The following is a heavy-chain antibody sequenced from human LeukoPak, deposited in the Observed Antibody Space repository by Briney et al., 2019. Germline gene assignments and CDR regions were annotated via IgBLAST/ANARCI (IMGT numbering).Heavy chain of an antibody. CDR3: AKDTSSSWGPYYFDY. CDR1: GFTFSSYA. V-gene: IGHV3-23*01. J-gene: IGHJ4*02. CDR2: ISGSGGST. D-gene: IGHD6-13*01. Sequence: GGSLGLSCAASGFTFSSYAMSWVRQAPGKGLEWVSAISGSGGSTYYADSVKGRFTISRDNSKNTLYLQMNSLRAEDTAVYYCAKDTSSSWGPYYFDYWGQGTLVTVSS.